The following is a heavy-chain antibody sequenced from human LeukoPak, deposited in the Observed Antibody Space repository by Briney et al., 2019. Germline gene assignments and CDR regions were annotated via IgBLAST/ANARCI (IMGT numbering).Heavy chain of an antibody. Sequence: SETLSLTCTVSGYSISSGYYWGWIRQPPGKGLEWIGSIYHSGSTYYNPSLKSRVTISVDTSKNQFSLKLSSVTAADTAVYYCARVFFGSGSYYPIKYFDYWGQGTLVTVSS. D-gene: IGHD3-10*01. CDR3: ARVFFGSGSYYPIKYFDY. V-gene: IGHV4-38-2*02. CDR2: IYHSGST. CDR1: GYSISSGYY. J-gene: IGHJ4*02.